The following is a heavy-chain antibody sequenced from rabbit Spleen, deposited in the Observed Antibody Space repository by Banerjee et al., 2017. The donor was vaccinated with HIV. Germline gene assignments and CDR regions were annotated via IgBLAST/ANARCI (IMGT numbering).Heavy chain of an antibody. V-gene: IGHV1S45*01. Sequence: QEKLVESGGGLVKPGASLTLTCTASGVSFSSSYWMCWVRQAPGKGLEWIAWTYTGSSGSTYYASWAKGRFTISKTSSTTVTLQMTSLTAADTATYSCARWINGGGRFDLWGPGTLVTVS. D-gene: IGHD2-1*01. CDR2: TYTGSSGST. CDR1: GVSFSSSYW. CDR3: ARWINGGGRFDL. J-gene: IGHJ4*01.